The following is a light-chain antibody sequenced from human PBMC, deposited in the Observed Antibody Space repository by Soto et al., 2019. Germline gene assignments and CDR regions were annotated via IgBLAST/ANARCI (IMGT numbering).Light chain of an antibody. V-gene: IGKV2-28*01. Sequence: IVMTQSPLSLPVTPGEPASIACRSSQSLLHSNGYNYLDWYLQKPGQSPQLLIYLGSNRASGVPDRFSGSGSGTDFTLKISRVEAEDVGVYYCMQALQTRAFGGGTKVDIK. CDR2: LGS. CDR3: MQALQTRA. CDR1: QSLLHSNGYNY. J-gene: IGKJ4*01.